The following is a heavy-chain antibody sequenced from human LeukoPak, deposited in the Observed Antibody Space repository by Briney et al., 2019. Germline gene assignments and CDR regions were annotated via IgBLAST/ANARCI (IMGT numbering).Heavy chain of an antibody. V-gene: IGHV1-2*02. J-gene: IGHJ4*02. CDR2: FNPNLSRS. D-gene: IGHD6-6*01. CDR3: ASDAPVGEIAARSNPFEY. Sequence: GASVKVSCMTSGYTLTDFSIHWVRPAPGQHLEWMGYFNPNLSRSKSAQQFQGRVTLTADPSINTAYMELTRLTSDDAAIYYCASDAPVGEIAARSNPFEYSGQGALVTASS. CDR1: GYTLTDFS.